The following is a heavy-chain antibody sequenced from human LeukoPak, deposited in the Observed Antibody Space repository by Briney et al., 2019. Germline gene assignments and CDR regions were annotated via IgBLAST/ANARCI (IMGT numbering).Heavy chain of an antibody. CDR2: ISGDGSST. CDR3: ASGSYGHY. V-gene: IGHV3-74*01. D-gene: IGHD1-26*01. CDR1: GFTFSNFW. J-gene: IGHJ4*02. Sequence: PGGSLRLSCAASGFTFSNFWMHWVRQAPGKGLVWVSRISGDGSSTNYADSVKGRSTISRDNAKNTLYLQMNSLRAEDSAVYYCASGSYGHYWGQGTLVTVSS.